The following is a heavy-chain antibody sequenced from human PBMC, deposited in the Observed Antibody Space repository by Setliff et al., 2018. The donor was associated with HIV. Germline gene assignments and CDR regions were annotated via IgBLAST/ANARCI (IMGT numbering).Heavy chain of an antibody. CDR3: ARAPGAYYYDSSGYPIGIRFDY. D-gene: IGHD3-22*01. CDR2: IYTSGST. J-gene: IGHJ4*02. Sequence: LSLTCTVSGGSISSGSYYWGWMRQPAGKGLEWIGHIYTSGSTNYNPPLKSRVTISVDTSKNQFSLKLSSVTAADTAVYYCARAPGAYYYDSSGYPIGIRFDYWGQGTLVTVSS. CDR1: GGSISSGSYY. V-gene: IGHV4-61*09.